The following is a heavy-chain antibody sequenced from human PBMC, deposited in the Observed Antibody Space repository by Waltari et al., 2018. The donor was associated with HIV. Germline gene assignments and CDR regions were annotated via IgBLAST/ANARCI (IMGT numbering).Heavy chain of an antibody. CDR2: ISFDGNNR. J-gene: IGHJ3*02. D-gene: IGHD4-17*01. CDR1: RFTLNDYH. CDR3: ARGAWEVTTVTTGGSLEI. Sequence: QVRLVESGGGALQPGWSVCLSCLPTRFTLNDYHKPCARKAPGKGLELVAVISFDGNNRYYGDSTKGRFLVSKDTSKKTVYLQMNRLRVEDTAVYYCARGAWEVTTVTTGGSLEIWGQGTPVTVSS. V-gene: IGHV3-33*01.